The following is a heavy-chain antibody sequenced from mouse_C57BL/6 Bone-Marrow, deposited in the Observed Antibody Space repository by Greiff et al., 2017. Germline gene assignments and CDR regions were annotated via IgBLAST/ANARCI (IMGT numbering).Heavy chain of an antibody. V-gene: IGHV14-1*01. CDR1: GFNFKDYY. Sequence: VQLQQSGAELVRPGASVKLSCTASGFNFKDYYMHWVKQRPEQGLEWIGRIDPEDGDTEYAPKFQGKATMTAATSSNTAYLQLSSLTSEDTAVYYCTTDPYYGSSYDYYAMDYWGQGTSVTVSS. CDR2: IDPEDGDT. J-gene: IGHJ4*01. CDR3: TTDPYYGSSYDYYAMDY. D-gene: IGHD1-1*01.